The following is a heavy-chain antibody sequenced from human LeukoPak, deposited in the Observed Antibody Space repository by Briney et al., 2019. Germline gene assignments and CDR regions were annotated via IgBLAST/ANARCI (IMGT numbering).Heavy chain of an antibody. CDR1: GYTFTGYY. J-gene: IGHJ3*02. Sequence: ASVKVSCKASGYTFTGYYMHWVRQAPGQGLEWMGWINPNSGGTNYAQKFQGRVTMTRDTSISTAYMELSRLTSDDTAVYYCAREGGLTRGAFDIWGQGTMVTVSS. V-gene: IGHV1-2*02. D-gene: IGHD1-1*01. CDR2: INPNSGGT. CDR3: AREGGLTRGAFDI.